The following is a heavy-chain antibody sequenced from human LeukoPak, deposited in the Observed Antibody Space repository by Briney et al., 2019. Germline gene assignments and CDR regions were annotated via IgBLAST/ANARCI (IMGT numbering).Heavy chain of an antibody. V-gene: IGHV3-23*01. CDR1: GLTFSSYA. J-gene: IGHJ4*02. D-gene: IGHD1-7*01. Sequence: GGSLRLSCAASGLTFSSYAMSWVRQAPGKGLEWVSAISGSSGHTYYADSVKGRFTISRDNSKNTLYLQMNSLRAEDAAVYYCAKDSSNWNYVLDYWGQGTLVTVSS. CDR3: AKDSSNWNYVLDY. CDR2: ISGSSGHT.